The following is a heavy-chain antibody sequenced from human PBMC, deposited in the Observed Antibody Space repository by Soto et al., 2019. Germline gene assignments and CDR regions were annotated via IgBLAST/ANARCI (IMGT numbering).Heavy chain of an antibody. CDR1: GFTFSSYD. D-gene: IGHD3-16*01. J-gene: IGHJ4*02. V-gene: IGHV3-13*01. CDR3: TRGADGFDY. CDR2: IGTAGDT. Sequence: EVQLVESGGDLVHPGGSLRLSCAASGFTFSSYDFHWVRQATGKGLEWVSDIGTAGDTYYAGSVKGRFIMSRENAKNSLYLQMNSLRAGDTAVYYCTRGADGFDYWGQGTLVTVSS.